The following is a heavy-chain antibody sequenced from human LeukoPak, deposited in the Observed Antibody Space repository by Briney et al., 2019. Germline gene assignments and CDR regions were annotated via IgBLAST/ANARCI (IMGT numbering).Heavy chain of an antibody. Sequence: SETLSLTCTVSGGSISSDGYYWSWIRQRPGKGLEWIGYIYHSGSTSYNPSLKSRVTISVDTSKNQFSLKLSSVTAADTAVYYCARAIAVAGTGFDYWGQGTLVTVSS. CDR3: ARAIAVAGTGFDY. J-gene: IGHJ4*02. CDR2: IYHSGST. CDR1: GGSISSDGYY. D-gene: IGHD6-19*01. V-gene: IGHV4-31*03.